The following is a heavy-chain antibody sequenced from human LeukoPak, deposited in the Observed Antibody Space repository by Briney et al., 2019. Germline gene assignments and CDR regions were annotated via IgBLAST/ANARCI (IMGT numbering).Heavy chain of an antibody. Sequence: SETLSVTCTVSGGSISGYYWSWIRQPPGKGVEWIGYIYYSGSANYNPSLKSRVTISVDTSKNQFSLKLISVTATATSVYNCVRTTASYGYYYDSSGPNNWFDPWGQGTLVTVSS. CDR1: GGSISGYY. CDR2: IYYSGSA. CDR3: VRTTASYGYYYDSSGPNNWFDP. V-gene: IGHV4-59*08. D-gene: IGHD3-22*01. J-gene: IGHJ5*02.